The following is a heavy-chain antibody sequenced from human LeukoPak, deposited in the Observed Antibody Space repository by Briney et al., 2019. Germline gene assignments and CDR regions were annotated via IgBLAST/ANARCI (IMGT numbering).Heavy chain of an antibody. Sequence: AGGSLRLSCVAFELTFSNYAMSWVRQAPGKGLEWVSAISASGDSTYYADSVKGRFTISRDNSKSTVYLQMNSFRAEDTAVYYCAKVYFGPDYYIDVWGQGTLVTVSS. CDR1: ELTFSNYA. D-gene: IGHD3-10*01. J-gene: IGHJ4*02. V-gene: IGHV3-23*01. CDR3: AKVYFGPDYYIDV. CDR2: ISASGDST.